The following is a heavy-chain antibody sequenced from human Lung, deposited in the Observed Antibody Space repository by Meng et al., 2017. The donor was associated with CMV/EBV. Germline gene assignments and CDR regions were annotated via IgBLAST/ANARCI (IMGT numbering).Heavy chain of an antibody. CDR2: ISSSSTYI. J-gene: IGHJ4*02. D-gene: IGHD3-3*01. CDR3: VRDLPPYYDFWSGYLDF. V-gene: IGHV3-21*01. Sequence: SCAASGFTFSGYCMNWVRQAPGKGLEWVSSISSSSTYIYYADSVKGRFTISRDNAKNSLYLEMNSLRPEDTAVYYCVRDLPPYYDFWSGYLDFWGQGTLVTVSS. CDR1: GFTFSGYC.